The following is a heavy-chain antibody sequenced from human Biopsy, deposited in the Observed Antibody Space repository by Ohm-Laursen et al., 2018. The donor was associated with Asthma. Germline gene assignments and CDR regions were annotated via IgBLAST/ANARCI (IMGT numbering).Heavy chain of an antibody. V-gene: IGHV1-24*01. Sequence: ASVKVSCKISGYSLTDLSMHWVRQAPGQGLEWMGGHDHKEGGTVNARRFQGRVTMTEDTSTDTAYTELSSLSSDDTAVYYCASDFPKDYVRYNFQFWGQGTLVTVSS. CDR1: GYSLTDLS. D-gene: IGHD4-17*01. CDR2: HDHKEGGT. CDR3: ASDFPKDYVRYNFQF. J-gene: IGHJ4*02.